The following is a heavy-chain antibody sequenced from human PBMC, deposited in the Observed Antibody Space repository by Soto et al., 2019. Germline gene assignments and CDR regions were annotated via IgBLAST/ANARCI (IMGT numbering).Heavy chain of an antibody. D-gene: IGHD3-22*01. CDR3: ARYYYERCGYFGY. CDR1: GFTFSNYN. V-gene: IGHV3-48*02. J-gene: IGHJ4*02. CDR2: INSDSTTI. Sequence: EVQLVESGGGLVQPGGSLRLSCAASGFTFSNYNMNWVHQAPGKGLEWLSYINSDSTTIYYGDSVKGRFTISRDNAKNSLYLQRHSLRDEDTAVYYCARYYYERCGYFGYWGQGTLVTVAS.